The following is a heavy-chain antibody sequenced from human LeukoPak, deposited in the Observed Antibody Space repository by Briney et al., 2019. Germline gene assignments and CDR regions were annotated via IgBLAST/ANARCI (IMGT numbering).Heavy chain of an antibody. CDR2: INPNSGGT. CDR3: AREVDTAMVVFDY. D-gene: IGHD5-18*01. J-gene: IGHJ4*02. CDR1: GYTFTGYH. V-gene: IGHV1-2*02. Sequence: GASVKVSCKASGYTFTGYHMHWVRQAPGQGLEWMGWINPNSGGTNYAQKFQGRVTMTRDTSISTAYMELSRLRSDDTAVYYCAREVDTAMVVFDYWGQGTLVTVSS.